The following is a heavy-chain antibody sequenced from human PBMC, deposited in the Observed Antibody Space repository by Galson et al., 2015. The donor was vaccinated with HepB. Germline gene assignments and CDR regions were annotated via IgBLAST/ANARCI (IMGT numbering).Heavy chain of an antibody. CDR2: ISDDNDNT. J-gene: IGHJ4*02. CDR1: GFTFTNYG. D-gene: IGHD2-21*01. V-gene: IGHV1-18*01. CDR3: TRAGDRGPPPDY. Sequence: SVKVSCKASGFTFTNYGISWVRQAPGQGLEWMGRISDDNDNTNYAQKLQGRVTMTTDTSTNTAYMELRSLRSDDTAVYYCTRAGDRGPPPDYWGQGTLVTVSS.